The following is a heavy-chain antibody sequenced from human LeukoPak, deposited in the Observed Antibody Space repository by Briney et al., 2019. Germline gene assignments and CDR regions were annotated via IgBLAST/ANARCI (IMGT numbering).Heavy chain of an antibody. J-gene: IGHJ4*02. CDR3: ATGYYYDSSGYN. V-gene: IGHV3-15*01. Sequence: GGSLRLSCAASGFTFNRAWMTWVRKAPGKGLEWVGRIKSKLDGGTTDYAAPVKGRFTISRDDSKTTLYLQMNSLKAEDTAVYYCATGYYYDSSGYNWGQRTLVTVSS. CDR1: GFTFNRAW. D-gene: IGHD3-22*01. CDR2: IKSKLDGGTT.